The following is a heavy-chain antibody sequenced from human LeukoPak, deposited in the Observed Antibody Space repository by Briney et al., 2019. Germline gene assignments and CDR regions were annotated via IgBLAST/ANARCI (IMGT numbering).Heavy chain of an antibody. J-gene: IGHJ4*02. CDR2: INSDGSST. Sequence: GGSLRLSCAASGFTFSSYWLHWVHQAPGKGLVWVSRINSDGSSTSSADYVKSRFTISRDNAKNTLYLQMNSLRAEDTAVYYCARGARRSLPDYWGQGTLVSVSS. V-gene: IGHV3-74*01. CDR1: GFTFSSYW. CDR3: ARGARRSLPDY. D-gene: IGHD1-26*01.